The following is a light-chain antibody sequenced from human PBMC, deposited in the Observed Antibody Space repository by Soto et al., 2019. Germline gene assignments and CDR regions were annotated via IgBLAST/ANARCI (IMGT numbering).Light chain of an antibody. J-gene: IGKJ2*01. Sequence: DIQMTQFPPTLSASIGDRVTITCRASQTISSSLAWYQQKPGKAPKLLIYKASTLETGVPSRFSGSGSGTEFTLTISSLQPDDFAPYYCQQYDSYSPYTCGQGTRLELK. CDR1: QTISSS. V-gene: IGKV1-5*03. CDR2: KAS. CDR3: QQYDSYSPYT.